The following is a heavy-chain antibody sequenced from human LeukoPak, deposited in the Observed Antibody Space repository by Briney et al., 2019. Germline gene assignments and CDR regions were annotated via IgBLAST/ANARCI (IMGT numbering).Heavy chain of an antibody. Sequence: PGGSLRLSCSASGFTFSTFPMHWVRQAPGKGLEYFSAISRNGDTTYYADSVKGRFTISRDNSKNTLYLQMSSLRPEDTAVYYCVKALTDDAFDISGQGTMVIVSS. J-gene: IGHJ3*02. CDR3: VKALTDDAFDI. CDR2: ISRNGDTT. V-gene: IGHV3-64D*06. CDR1: GFTFSTFP.